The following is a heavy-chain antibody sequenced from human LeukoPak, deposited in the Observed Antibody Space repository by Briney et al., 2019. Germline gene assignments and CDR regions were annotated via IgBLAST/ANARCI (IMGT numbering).Heavy chain of an antibody. V-gene: IGHV1-69*04. CDR1: GYTLTELS. CDR2: IIPILGIA. D-gene: IGHD2-2*01. J-gene: IGHJ4*02. CDR3: ARDLSGCSSTSCYQEGDY. Sequence: SVKVSCKVSGYTLTELSMHWVRQAPGQGLEWMGRIIPILGIANYAQKFQGRVTITADKSTSTAYMELSSLRSEDTAVYYCARDLSGCSSTSCYQEGDYWGQGTLVTVSS.